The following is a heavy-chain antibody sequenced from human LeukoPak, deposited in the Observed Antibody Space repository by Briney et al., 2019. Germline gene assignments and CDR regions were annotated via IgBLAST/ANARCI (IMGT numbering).Heavy chain of an antibody. CDR3: ARGGGGMGVPVAVACIVY. CDR2: ISGSGGST. J-gene: IGHJ4*02. Sequence: GGSLRLSCAASGFTFSSYAMSWVRQAPGKGLEWVSAISGSGGSTYYADSVKGRFTISRDNSKNTLYLQMNSLRAEDTAVYYCARGGGGMGVPVAVACIVYRVQSALATV. CDR1: GFTFSSYA. V-gene: IGHV3-23*01. D-gene: IGHD2-15*01.